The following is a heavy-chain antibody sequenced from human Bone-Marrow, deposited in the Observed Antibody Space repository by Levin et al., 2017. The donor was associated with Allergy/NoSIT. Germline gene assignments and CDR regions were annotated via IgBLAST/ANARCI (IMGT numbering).Heavy chain of an antibody. Sequence: GGSLRLSCAASGFVFSDYSMTWVRQAPGKGLEWVSTISRGGTTYYSDSVEGRFVISRDDSTNTAHLQMNSLRGEDTAVYFCAKAALGSSIWLGNAFDIRGQGTMVTVSS. J-gene: IGHJ3*02. CDR1: GFVFSDYS. CDR2: ISRGGTT. V-gene: IGHV3-23*01. CDR3: AKAALGSSIWLGNAFDI. D-gene: IGHD2-2*01.